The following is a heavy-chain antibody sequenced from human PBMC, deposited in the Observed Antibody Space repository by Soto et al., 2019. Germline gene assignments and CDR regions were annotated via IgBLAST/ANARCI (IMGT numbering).Heavy chain of an antibody. J-gene: IGHJ4*02. CDR1: GFTFGSLA. V-gene: IGHV3-23*01. CDR3: ARRGSGSYYDY. CDR2: ISGSGGST. D-gene: IGHD1-26*01. Sequence: GGPIRLSCAAAGFTFGSLARRCVRQTPGKGLEWVSAISGSGGSTYYADSVKGRFTISRDNSKNTLYLQMNSLRAEDTAVYYCARRGSGSYYDYWGQGTLVTVSS.